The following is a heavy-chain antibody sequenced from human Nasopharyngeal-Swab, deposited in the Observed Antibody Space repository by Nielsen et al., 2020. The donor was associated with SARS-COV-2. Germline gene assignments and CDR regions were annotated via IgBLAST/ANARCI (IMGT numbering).Heavy chain of an antibody. J-gene: IGHJ6*02. V-gene: IGHV1-18*01. Sequence: WVRQAPGQGLEWMGWIRASNGNTDYAQKLQDRVTMTTDTSTSTACMELRSLRSDDTAVYYCARGSLTGYTRYYYYGLDVWGQGTTVTVSS. CDR3: ARGSLTGYTRYYYYGLDV. CDR2: IRASNGNT. D-gene: IGHD3-9*01.